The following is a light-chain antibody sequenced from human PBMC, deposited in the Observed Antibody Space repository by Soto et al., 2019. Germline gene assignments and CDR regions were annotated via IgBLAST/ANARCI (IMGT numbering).Light chain of an antibody. J-gene: IGKJ4*01. CDR3: QQRSNFTLT. Sequence: EIVLTQSPATLSLSPGERATLSCRASQSVSSYLAWYQQKPGQAPRLLIYYASNRATGIPARFSGSGSGTDFTLTISSLEPEDFAVYYCQQRSNFTLTFGGETKVEIK. CDR2: YAS. V-gene: IGKV3-11*01. CDR1: QSVSSY.